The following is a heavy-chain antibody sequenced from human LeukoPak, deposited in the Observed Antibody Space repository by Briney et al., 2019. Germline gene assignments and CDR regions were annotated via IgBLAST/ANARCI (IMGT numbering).Heavy chain of an antibody. CDR3: ARDCCTGGRNTFDP. CDR1: GFTFSNAW. V-gene: IGHV3-7*01. Sequence: PGGSLRLSCAASGFTFSNAWMSWVRQAPGKGLEWVAKIKLDGSEEYYVDSVKGRFTISRDNAKNSVYLQMNSLRAEDTAVYYCARDCCTGGRNTFDPWGQGTLVTVSS. CDR2: IKLDGSEE. D-gene: IGHD2-8*02. J-gene: IGHJ5*02.